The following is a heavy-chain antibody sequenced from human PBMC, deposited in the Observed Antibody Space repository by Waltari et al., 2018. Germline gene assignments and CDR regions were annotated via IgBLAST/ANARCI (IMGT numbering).Heavy chain of an antibody. J-gene: IGHJ5*02. CDR2: IKQDGSEK. CDR3: ARRGYSYGYWFDP. CDR1: GFTFSSYW. Sequence: EVQLVESGGGLVQPGGSLRLSCAASGFTFSSYWMSWVRQAPGKGLEWVANIKQDGSEKYYGDSVKGRFTSSRDNAKNSLYLQMNSLRAEDTAVYYCARRGYSYGYWFDPWGQGTLVTVSS. D-gene: IGHD5-18*01. V-gene: IGHV3-7*01.